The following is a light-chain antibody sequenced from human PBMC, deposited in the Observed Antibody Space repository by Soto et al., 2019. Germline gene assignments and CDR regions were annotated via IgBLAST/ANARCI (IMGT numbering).Light chain of an antibody. CDR1: QSVSSN. Sequence: EIVMTQSPGTLSVSPVERAILSCRASQSVSSNLAWYQQKPGQTPRLLIYGASTRATGIPARFSGSGSGTEFTLTISSLQSEDFAVYYCQQYNNWPPFTFGPGTKVDIK. CDR3: QQYNNWPPFT. V-gene: IGKV3-15*01. CDR2: GAS. J-gene: IGKJ3*01.